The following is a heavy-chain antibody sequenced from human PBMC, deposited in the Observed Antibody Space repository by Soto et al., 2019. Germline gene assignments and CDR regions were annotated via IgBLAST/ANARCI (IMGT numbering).Heavy chain of an antibody. Sequence: EVQLVESGGGLVQRGGSLRLSCPASGFTFGIYSMNWVRQAPGKGLEWISYINGSSSTMYYADSVKGRFIISRDNADNSLYLQMNSLRDADTAVYYCARGDRFRCSGDRCFSDGLFLSWGQGTLVTVSS. CDR3: ARGDRFRCSGDRCFSDGLFLS. V-gene: IGHV3-48*02. CDR1: GFTFGIYS. D-gene: IGHD2-15*01. J-gene: IGHJ5*02. CDR2: INGSSSTM.